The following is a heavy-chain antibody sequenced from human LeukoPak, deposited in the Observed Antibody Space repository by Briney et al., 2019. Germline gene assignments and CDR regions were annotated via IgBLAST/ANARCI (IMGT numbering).Heavy chain of an antibody. CDR2: MKYDGSEK. D-gene: IGHD6-13*01. J-gene: IGHJ4*02. CDR3: ARDIAAAGLFFDY. Sequence: GGSLRLSCAASGFTFSSYWMSWVRQAPGKGLEWVANMKYDGSEKDYVDSGKGRFTISRDNAKNSLYLQMNSLRAEDTAVYYCARDIAAAGLFFDYWGQGTLVTVSS. CDR1: GFTFSSYW. V-gene: IGHV3-7*01.